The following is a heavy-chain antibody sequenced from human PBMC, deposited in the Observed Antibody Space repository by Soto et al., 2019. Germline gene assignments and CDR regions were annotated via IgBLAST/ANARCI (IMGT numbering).Heavy chain of an antibody. CDR2: IYYSGST. J-gene: IGHJ4*02. V-gene: IGHV4-31*03. CDR3: ARVVLRTFGY. CDR1: GGSIRSGGNS. Sequence: QVQLQESGPGLVKPSQTLSLTCTVSGGSIRSGGNSWSWIRQHSGKGLEWIGYIYYSGSTYYNPSLXXRLTISLDTSKNQSSLKLSSGAAADTAVYYCARVVLRTFGYWGQGTLVTVSS.